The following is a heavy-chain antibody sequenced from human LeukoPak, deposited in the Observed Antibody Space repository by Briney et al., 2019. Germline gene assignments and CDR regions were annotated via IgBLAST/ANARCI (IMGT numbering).Heavy chain of an antibody. V-gene: IGHV3-74*01. D-gene: IGHD7-27*01. Sequence: PGGSLRLSCAASGFTFSSYWMHWVRQAPGKGLVWVSRINSDGSSTSYADSVKGRFTISRDNAKNTLYLQMNSLRAEDTAVYYCVRVDWGSFAFDIWGQGTMVTVSS. J-gene: IGHJ3*02. CDR3: VRVDWGSFAFDI. CDR2: INSDGSST. CDR1: GFTFSSYW.